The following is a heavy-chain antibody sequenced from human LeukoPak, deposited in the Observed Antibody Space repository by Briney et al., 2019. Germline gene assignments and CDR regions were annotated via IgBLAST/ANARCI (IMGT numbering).Heavy chain of an antibody. V-gene: IGHV4-38-2*01. CDR2: IYHSGST. Sequence: PSETLSLTCAVSGYSISSGSYCGWLRQPPGKGLEWIGSIYHSGSTYYNPSLKSRVTISVDTSKNQFSLKLSSVTAADTAVYYCATYLPYSSSWYPRHTNDAFDIWGQGTMVTVSS. CDR3: ATYLPYSSSWYPRHTNDAFDI. J-gene: IGHJ3*02. CDR1: GYSISSGSY. D-gene: IGHD6-13*01.